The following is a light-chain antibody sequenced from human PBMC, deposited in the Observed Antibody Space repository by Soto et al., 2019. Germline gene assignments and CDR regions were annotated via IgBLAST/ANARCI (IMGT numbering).Light chain of an antibody. CDR2: GAS. V-gene: IGKV3-15*01. Sequence: EIVLTQSPGTLSVSPGERATVSCRASQTVSSGFLAWYQQKVGQAPRLLIYGASTRATGSPDRFSASGSATEFTLTISSLLSEDFAVYYCQQYNDWPRTFGQGTKVDIK. CDR1: QTVSSG. CDR3: QQYNDWPRT. J-gene: IGKJ1*01.